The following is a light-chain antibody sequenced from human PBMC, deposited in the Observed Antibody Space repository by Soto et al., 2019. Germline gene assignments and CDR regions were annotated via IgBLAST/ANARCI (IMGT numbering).Light chain of an antibody. Sequence: QSALTQPASVSGSPGQSITISCTGTSSDVGGYKYVSWYQQHPGKAPKVIIYDVSNRPSGVSNRFSGSKSGNTASLTISGLQAEDEADYYCSSFRSSSGVFGGGTKVTVL. CDR3: SSFRSSSGV. J-gene: IGLJ2*01. CDR1: SSDVGGYKY. CDR2: DVS. V-gene: IGLV2-14*01.